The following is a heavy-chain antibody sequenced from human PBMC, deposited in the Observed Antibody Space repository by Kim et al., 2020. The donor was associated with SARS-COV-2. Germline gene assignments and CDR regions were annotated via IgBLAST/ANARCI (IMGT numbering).Heavy chain of an antibody. CDR1: GYTLTELS. CDR2: FDPEDGET. CDR3: ATVVIDDSSGYYYPDY. V-gene: IGHV1-24*01. J-gene: IGHJ4*02. D-gene: IGHD3-22*01. Sequence: ASVKVSCKVSGYTLTELSMHWVRQAPGKGLEWMGGFDPEDGETIYAQKFQGRVTMTEDTSTDTAYMELSSLRSEDTAVYYCATVVIDDSSGYYYPDYWGQGTLVTVSS.